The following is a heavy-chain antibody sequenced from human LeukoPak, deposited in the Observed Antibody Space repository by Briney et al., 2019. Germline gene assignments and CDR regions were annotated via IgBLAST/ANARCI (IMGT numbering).Heavy chain of an antibody. D-gene: IGHD1-26*01. CDR1: GFSFGDSD. CDR2: INYLGLRT. V-gene: IGHV3-23*01. CDR3: AKDPNWEGGY. J-gene: IGHJ4*02. Sequence: GGSLRLSCAASGFSFGDSDMNWFRQAPGEGPQWVANINYLGLRTYYADSVKGRFTTARDNSKNMLFLQMDGLRVEDTALYYCAKDPNWEGGYWGQGTLVTVSS.